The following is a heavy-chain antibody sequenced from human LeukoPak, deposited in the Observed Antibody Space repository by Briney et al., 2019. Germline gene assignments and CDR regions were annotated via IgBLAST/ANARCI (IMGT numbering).Heavy chain of an antibody. J-gene: IGHJ4*02. CDR2: ISTSSSYT. D-gene: IGHD5-18*01. Sequence: GGSLRLSCEASGFTFSDYYMSWIRQAPGKGLEWVSYISTSSSYTNYADSVKGRITISRDNAKNSLYLQMNSLRAEDTAVYYCARDAAAMVNLDYWGQGTLVTVSS. CDR1: GFTFSDYY. CDR3: ARDAAAMVNLDY. V-gene: IGHV3-11*05.